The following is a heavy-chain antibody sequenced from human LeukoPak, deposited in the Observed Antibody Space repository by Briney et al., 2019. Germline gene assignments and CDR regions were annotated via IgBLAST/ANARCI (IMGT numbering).Heavy chain of an antibody. D-gene: IGHD5-12*01. CDR2: IDWDDDK. Sequence: ESGPTLVNPTQTLTLTCTFSGFSLSTSGMCVGWIRQPPGKALEWLARIDWDDDKYYSTSLKTRLTISKDTSKNQVVLTMTNMDPVDTATYYCARISSGYGLRGDFDYWGQGTLVTVSS. J-gene: IGHJ4*02. CDR1: GFSLSTSGMC. V-gene: IGHV2-70*11. CDR3: ARISSGYGLRGDFDY.